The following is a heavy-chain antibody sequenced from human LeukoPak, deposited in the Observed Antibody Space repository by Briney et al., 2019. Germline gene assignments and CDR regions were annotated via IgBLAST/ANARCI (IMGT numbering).Heavy chain of an antibody. CDR2: INHRGTT. J-gene: IGHJ2*01. CDR3: ARSYYDFPPDI. V-gene: IGHV4-34*01. Sequence: PSETLSLTCAVYGEALNGYYWNWVRQSPGKGLEWIGEINHRGTTNYNPSLKSRVTISVDTSKRQFPLKLASVASADTAMYYCARSYYDFPPDIWGRGTQVIVSS. CDR1: GEALNGYY. D-gene: IGHD3-3*01.